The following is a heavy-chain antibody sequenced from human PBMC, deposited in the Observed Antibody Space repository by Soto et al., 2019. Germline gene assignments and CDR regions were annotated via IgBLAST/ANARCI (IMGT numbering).Heavy chain of an antibody. CDR2: ISYDGSNK. CDR3: ARCRGIAVAGTHSGYYGMDV. CDR1: GFTFSSYA. Sequence: GGSLRLSCAASGFTFSSYAMHWVRQAPGKGLEWVAVISYDGSNKYYADSVKGRFTISRDNSKNTLYLQMNSLRAEDTAVYYCARCRGIAVAGTHSGYYGMDVWGQGTTVTVSS. J-gene: IGHJ6*02. V-gene: IGHV3-30-3*01. D-gene: IGHD6-19*01.